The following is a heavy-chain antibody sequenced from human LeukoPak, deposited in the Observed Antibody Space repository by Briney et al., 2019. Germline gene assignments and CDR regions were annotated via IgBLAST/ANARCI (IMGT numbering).Heavy chain of an antibody. CDR2: INPNSGGT. D-gene: IGHD3-22*01. CDR1: GYTSTGYY. J-gene: IGHJ3*02. Sequence: ASVKLSCKASGYTSTGYYMHSVRQAPGQGLEWVGWINPNSGGTNYAQKFQGRVTMTRDTSSSTAYMALSRLRSDDTAVYYCARYWRITMTEGAFDIWGQGTMVTVSS. CDR3: ARYWRITMTEGAFDI. V-gene: IGHV1-2*02.